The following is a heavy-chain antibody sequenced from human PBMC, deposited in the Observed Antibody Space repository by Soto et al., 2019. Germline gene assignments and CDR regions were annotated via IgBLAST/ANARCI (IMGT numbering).Heavy chain of an antibody. CDR2: IYYIGST. D-gene: IGHD3-3*01. J-gene: IGHJ4*02. CDR3: ARHATGWTYPLDY. CDR1: SGSISGSY. V-gene: IGHV4-59*08. Sequence: QVQLQESDPGLVKPSETLSLTCTVSSGSISGSYWAWIRQPPGKGLEYIGHIYYIGSTNYSPSLPSRVTMSVDTSKNQFSLKLTSVTAADTAVYYCARHATGWTYPLDYWGQGTLVTVSS.